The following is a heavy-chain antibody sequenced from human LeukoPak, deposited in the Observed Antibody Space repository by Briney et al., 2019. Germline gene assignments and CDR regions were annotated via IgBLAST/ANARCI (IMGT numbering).Heavy chain of an antibody. J-gene: IGHJ6*02. CDR1: GGSISSYY. Sequence: SETLSLTCTVSGGSISSYYWSWIRQPPGKGLEWIGYIYYSGSTNYNPSLKSRVTISVDTSKNQFSLKLSSVTAADTAAYYCARDNWNYGSSMDVWGQGTTVTVSS. CDR3: ARDNWNYGSSMDV. V-gene: IGHV4-59*01. CDR2: IYYSGST. D-gene: IGHD1-7*01.